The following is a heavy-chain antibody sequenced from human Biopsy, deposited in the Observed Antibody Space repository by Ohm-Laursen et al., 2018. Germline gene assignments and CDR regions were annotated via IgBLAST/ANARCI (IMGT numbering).Heavy chain of an antibody. D-gene: IGHD2/OR15-2a*01. CDR1: GGSISSDY. CDR2: IYYSGST. V-gene: IGHV4-59*01. CDR3: ARATNSTGWPYYYFYGMDV. Sequence: TLSLTYIVSGGSISSDYWSWIRQTPGKGLEWIGYIYYSGSTNYNPSLKSRVTISVDTSKNQFSLRLNSVTAADTAVYYCARATNSTGWPYYYFYGMDVWGQGTTVTVSS. J-gene: IGHJ6*02.